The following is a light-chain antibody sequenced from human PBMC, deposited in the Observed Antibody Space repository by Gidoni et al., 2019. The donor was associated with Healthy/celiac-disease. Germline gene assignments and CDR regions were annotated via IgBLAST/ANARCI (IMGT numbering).Light chain of an antibody. CDR1: SSDVGGYNY. CDR3: CSYAGSWEV. Sequence: QSALTQPRSVSGSPGQSVTISCTGTSSDVGGYNYVSWYQQRPGKAPKLMIYDVTKRPSGVPDRFSGSKSGNTASLTISGLQAEDEADYYCCSYAGSWEVFGGGTKLTVL. V-gene: IGLV2-11*01. J-gene: IGLJ2*01. CDR2: DVT.